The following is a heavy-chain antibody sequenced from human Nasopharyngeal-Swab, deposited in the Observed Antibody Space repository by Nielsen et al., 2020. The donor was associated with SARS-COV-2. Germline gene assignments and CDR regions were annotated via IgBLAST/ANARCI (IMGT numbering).Heavy chain of an antibody. Sequence: SLKISCAASGFTFSSYGMHWVRQAPGKGLEWVAVISYDGSNKYYADSVKGRFTISRDNSKNTLYLQMNSLRAEDTAVYYCAKLGGKSDGSYFDYWGQGTLVTVSS. V-gene: IGHV3-30*18. J-gene: IGHJ4*02. D-gene: IGHD4-23*01. CDR1: GFTFSSYG. CDR2: ISYDGSNK. CDR3: AKLGGKSDGSYFDY.